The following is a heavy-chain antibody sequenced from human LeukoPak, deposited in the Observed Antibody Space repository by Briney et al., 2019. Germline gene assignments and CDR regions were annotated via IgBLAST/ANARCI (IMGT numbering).Heavy chain of an antibody. CDR3: ARTTEDCSSTSCYQYWFDP. J-gene: IGHJ5*02. CDR2: IYTSGTT. Sequence: SKTLSLTCTVSGGSISSGSYYWSWIRQPAGKGLEWIGRIYTSGTTHYNPSLKSRVTISVDTSKNQFSLKLNSVTAADTAVYYCARTTEDCSSTSCYQYWFDPWGQGTLVTVSS. V-gene: IGHV4-61*02. D-gene: IGHD2-2*01. CDR1: GGSISSGSYY.